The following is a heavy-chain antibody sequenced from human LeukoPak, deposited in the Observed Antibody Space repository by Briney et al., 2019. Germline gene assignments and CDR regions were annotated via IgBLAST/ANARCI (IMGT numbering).Heavy chain of an antibody. CDR2: IESDGSST. CDR3: ARGGYSYGLYRDAFDI. V-gene: IGHV3-74*01. D-gene: IGHD5-18*01. Sequence: GGSLRLSCAASGFTFSNYWVHWVRQAPGKGLVWVSHIESDGSSTSYADSVKGRFTISRDNVKNTVYLQMNSLRAEDTAVYYCARGGYSYGLYRDAFDIWGQGTMVTVSS. J-gene: IGHJ3*02. CDR1: GFTFSNYW.